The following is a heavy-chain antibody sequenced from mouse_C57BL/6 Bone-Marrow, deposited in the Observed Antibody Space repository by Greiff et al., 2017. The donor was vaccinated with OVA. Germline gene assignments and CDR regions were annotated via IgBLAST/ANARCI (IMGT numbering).Heavy chain of an antibody. CDR2: IDPSDSYT. D-gene: IGHD2-4*01. V-gene: IGHV1-50*01. CDR1: GYTFTSYW. CDR3: ARRRGLRWFAY. Sequence: VKLQQPGAELVKPGASVKLSCKASGYTFTSYWMQWVKQRPGQGLEWIGEIDPSDSYTNYNQKFKGKATLTVDTSSSTAYMQLSSLTSEDSAVYYCARRRGLRWFAYWGQGTLVTVSA. J-gene: IGHJ3*01.